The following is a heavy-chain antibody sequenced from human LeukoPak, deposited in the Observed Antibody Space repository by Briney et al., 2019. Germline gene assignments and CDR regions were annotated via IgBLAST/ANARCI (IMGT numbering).Heavy chain of an antibody. V-gene: IGHV4-59*11. CDR3: ARAAYCRGWFDFYY. J-gene: IGHJ4*02. D-gene: IGHD2-21*01. Sequence: PSETLSLTYTVSVGTISTHYSIWIRQPPGKGLEWIGYIYYSGSTNYNPSLKSRVTILFDTSKNQFSLKLTSVTAADTAVYYYARAAYCRGWFDFYYWGRGTLVTVSS. CDR1: VGTISTHY. CDR2: IYYSGST.